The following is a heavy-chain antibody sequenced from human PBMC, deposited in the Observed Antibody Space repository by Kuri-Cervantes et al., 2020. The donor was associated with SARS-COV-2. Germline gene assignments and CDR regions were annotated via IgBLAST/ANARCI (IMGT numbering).Heavy chain of an antibody. CDR3: ARDSCSSTSCYHYCMDV. CDR1: GFTFSSYG. J-gene: IGHJ6*03. D-gene: IGHD2-2*01. Sequence: GGSLRLSCAASGFTFSSYGMHWVRQAPGKGLEWVAFIRYDGSNKYYADSVKGRFTISRDNSKNSLYLQMNSLRAEDTAVYYCARDSCSSTSCYHYCMDVWGKGTTVTVSS. V-gene: IGHV3-30*02. CDR2: IRYDGSNK.